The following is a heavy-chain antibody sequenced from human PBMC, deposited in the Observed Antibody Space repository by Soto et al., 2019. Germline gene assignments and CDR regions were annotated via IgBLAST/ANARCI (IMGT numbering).Heavy chain of an antibody. CDR2: ISAYNGNT. J-gene: IGHJ4*02. Sequence: QVQLVQSGAEVKKPGASVKVSCKASGYTFTSYGISWVRQAPGQGLEWMGWISAYNGNTNYAQKLQGRVTMNKDTSTSTDYMELRSLTSNDTDVYYCAGENGSGSRFDYRGQGTLVTVST. CDR3: AGENGSGSRFDY. D-gene: IGHD3-10*01. CDR1: GYTFTSYG. V-gene: IGHV1-18*01.